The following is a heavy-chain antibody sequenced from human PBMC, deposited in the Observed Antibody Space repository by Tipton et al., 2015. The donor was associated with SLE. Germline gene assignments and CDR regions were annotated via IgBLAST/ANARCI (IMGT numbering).Heavy chain of an antibody. CDR2: IYSSGST. V-gene: IGHV4-4*07. D-gene: IGHD1-26*01. Sequence: TLSLTCTVSGGSISSYYWSWIRQPPGKGLEWIGRIYSSGSTNYNPSLKSRITLSLDTSKNQFSLRVNSATAADTAVYYCARGGGSYYDYWGQGTLVIVSS. CDR1: GGSISSYY. CDR3: ARGGGSYYDY. J-gene: IGHJ4*02.